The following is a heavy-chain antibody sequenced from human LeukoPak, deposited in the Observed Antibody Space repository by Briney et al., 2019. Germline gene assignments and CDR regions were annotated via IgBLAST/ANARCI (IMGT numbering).Heavy chain of an antibody. CDR3: ARGGYSSSWYGAFDI. CDR2: INPNTGGT. D-gene: IGHD6-13*01. Sequence: XMXXXRQAPGEGLEWMGXINPNTGGTNDAQKFQGSVTLTRDTSTTPAYMELSGLRSDDTAVYYCARGGYSSSWYGAFDIWGQGTMVTVSS. CDR1: X. J-gene: IGHJ3*02. V-gene: IGHV1-2*02.